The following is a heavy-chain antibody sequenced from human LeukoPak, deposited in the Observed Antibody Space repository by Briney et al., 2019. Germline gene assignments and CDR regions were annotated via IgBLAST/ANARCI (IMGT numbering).Heavy chain of an antibody. V-gene: IGHV4-39*01. CDR3: ARLRAGYFDL. CDR1: GGSISSSSYY. J-gene: IGHJ2*01. CDR2: IYYSGST. Sequence: SDTLSLTCTVSGGSISSSSYYWGWIRQPPGKGLEWIGSIYYSGSTYYNPSLKSRVTISVDTSKNQFSLKLSSLTAADTAVYYCARLRAGYFDLWGRGTLVTVSS.